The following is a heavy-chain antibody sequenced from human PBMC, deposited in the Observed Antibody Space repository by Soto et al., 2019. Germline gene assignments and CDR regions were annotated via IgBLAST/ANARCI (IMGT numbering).Heavy chain of an antibody. J-gene: IGHJ5*02. V-gene: IGHV3-15*01. D-gene: IGHD2-2*01. CDR1: GFTFSNAW. Sequence: EVQLVESGGGLVKPGGSLRLSCAASGFTFSNAWMSWVRQAPGKGLEWVGRIKSKTDGWTTDYAAPVKGRFTISRDDSNNTLYLQMNSLKTEDTAVYYCTTDPSGCSSTSCYLGISWFDPWGQGTLVTVSS. CDR2: IKSKTDGWTT. CDR3: TTDPSGCSSTSCYLGISWFDP.